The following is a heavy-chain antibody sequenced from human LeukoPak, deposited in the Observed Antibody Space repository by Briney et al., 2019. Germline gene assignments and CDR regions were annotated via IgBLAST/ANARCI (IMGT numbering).Heavy chain of an antibody. J-gene: IGHJ4*02. Sequence: PGRSLRLSCAASGFTFSSYGMHWVRQAPGKGLEWVAVISYDGSNKYYADSVKGRFTISRDNSKNTLYLQMNSLRAEDTAVYYCAREAGLQVLNFDYWGQGTLVTVSS. V-gene: IGHV3-30*03. D-gene: IGHD4-11*01. CDR1: GFTFSSYG. CDR2: ISYDGSNK. CDR3: AREAGLQVLNFDY.